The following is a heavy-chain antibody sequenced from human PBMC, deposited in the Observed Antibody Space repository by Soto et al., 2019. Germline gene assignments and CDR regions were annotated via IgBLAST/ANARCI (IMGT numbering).Heavy chain of an antibody. CDR3: ARVQAAGGSRLYGMDV. Sequence: QIQVVQSGAEVKKPGASVKVSCKASGYSFTSYGISWVRQAPGQGLEWMGWISGYNGNTKYAQKFQGRVTMTTDTTTSTADMELRSLRADDTAVYKCARVQAAGGSRLYGMDVWGQGTTVTVSS. CDR2: ISGYNGNT. V-gene: IGHV1-18*01. CDR1: GYSFTSYG. J-gene: IGHJ6*02. D-gene: IGHD1-1*01.